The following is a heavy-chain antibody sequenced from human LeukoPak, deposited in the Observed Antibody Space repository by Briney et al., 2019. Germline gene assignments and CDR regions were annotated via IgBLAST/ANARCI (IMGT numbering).Heavy chain of an antibody. CDR1: GFTFSSYS. D-gene: IGHD4-23*01. CDR2: ISSSSSYI. J-gene: IGHJ3*02. CDR3: ARDEGSRDYGGNPNAFYI. V-gene: IGHV3-21*01. Sequence: GGSLRLSCAASGFTFSSYSMNWVRQAPGKGLEWVSSISSSSSYIYYADSVKGRFTISRDNAKNSLYLQMNSLRAEDTAVYYCARDEGSRDYGGNPNAFYIWGQGTMVTASS.